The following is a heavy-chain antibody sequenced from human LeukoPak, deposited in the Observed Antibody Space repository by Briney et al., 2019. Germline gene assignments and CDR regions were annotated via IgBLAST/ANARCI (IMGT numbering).Heavy chain of an antibody. CDR2: IIPIFGTA. CDR3: ARELFAYSNSGAGAHMDV. CDR1: GGTFSSYA. D-gene: IGHD4-11*01. J-gene: IGHJ6*03. Sequence: ASVKVSCKASGGTFSSYAISWVRQAPGQGLEWMGGIIPIFGTANYAQKFQGRVTITADKSTSTAYMELSSLRSEDTAVYYCARELFAYSNSGAGAHMDVWGKGTTVTVSS. V-gene: IGHV1-69*06.